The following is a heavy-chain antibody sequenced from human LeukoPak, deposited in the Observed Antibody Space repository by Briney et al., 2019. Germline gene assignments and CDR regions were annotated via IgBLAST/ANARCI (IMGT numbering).Heavy chain of an antibody. V-gene: IGHV1-2*02. CDR2: INPNSGGT. CDR3: ARDLSFYGSGSYYFDY. J-gene: IGHJ4*02. Sequence: GASVKVPCKASGYTFTDFYIHWVRQAPGQGLEWMGWINPNSGGTSYAQNFQGRVTMTRDTSISTAYMELSRLRSDDTAVYYCARDLSFYGSGSYYFDYWGQGTLVTVSS. CDR1: GYTFTDFY. D-gene: IGHD3-10*01.